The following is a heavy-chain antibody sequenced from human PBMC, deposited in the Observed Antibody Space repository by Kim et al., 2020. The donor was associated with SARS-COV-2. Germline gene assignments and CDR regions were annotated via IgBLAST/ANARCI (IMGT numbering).Heavy chain of an antibody. J-gene: IGHJ6*02. CDR2: ISSSGSTI. CDR3: AREPYSSCYNYYGMDV. CDR1: GFTFSSYE. V-gene: IGHV3-48*03. Sequence: GGSLRLSCAASGFTFSSYEMNWVRQAPGKGLEWVSYISSSGSTIYYADSVKGRFTIPRDNAQNSLYLQMNSLRAEDTAVYYCAREPYSSCYNYYGMDVWGQGTTVTVSS. D-gene: IGHD6-25*01.